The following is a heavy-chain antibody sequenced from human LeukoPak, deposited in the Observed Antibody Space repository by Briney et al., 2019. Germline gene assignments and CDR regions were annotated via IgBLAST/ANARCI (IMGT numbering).Heavy chain of an antibody. CDR2: IYSGGST. Sequence: PGGSLRLSCAASGFTVSSNYMSWVRQAPGKGLEWVSVIYSGGSTYYADSVKGRFTISRDNSKNTLYLQMNSLRAEDTAVYYCARLDRSFDWLPFDYWGQGTLVTVSS. J-gene: IGHJ4*02. D-gene: IGHD3-9*01. CDR3: ARLDRSFDWLPFDY. CDR1: GFTVSSNY. V-gene: IGHV3-53*01.